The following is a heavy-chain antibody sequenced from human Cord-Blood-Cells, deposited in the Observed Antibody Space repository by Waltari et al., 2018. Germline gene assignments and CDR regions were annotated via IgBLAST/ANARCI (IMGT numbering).Heavy chain of an antibody. CDR2: INAGNGNT. Sequence: QVQLVQSGAEVKKPGASVKVSCKASGYTFTSYAMHWVGQAPGQRLEWMGWINAGNGNTKYSQKFQGRVTITRDTSASTAYMELSSLRSEDTAVYYCARAEIGGYWYFDLWGRGTLVTVSS. V-gene: IGHV1-3*01. J-gene: IGHJ2*01. CDR1: GYTFTSYA. CDR3: ARAEIGGYWYFDL. D-gene: IGHD3-16*01.